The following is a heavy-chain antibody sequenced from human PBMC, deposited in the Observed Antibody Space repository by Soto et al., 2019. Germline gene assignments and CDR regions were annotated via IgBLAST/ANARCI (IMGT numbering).Heavy chain of an antibody. CDR1: GYRFTSYW. CDR3: ARQGGIAVTGVGAYGMDV. Sequence: EVQLVQSGAEVKKPGESLKISCKASGYRFTSYWIGWVRQMPGKGLEWMGIIYPGDSDTRYSPSFQGQVTISADKSISTAYLQWSSLKASDIATYYSARQGGIAVTGVGAYGMDVWGQGTTVTVSS. J-gene: IGHJ6*02. D-gene: IGHD6-19*01. V-gene: IGHV5-51*01. CDR2: IYPGDSDT.